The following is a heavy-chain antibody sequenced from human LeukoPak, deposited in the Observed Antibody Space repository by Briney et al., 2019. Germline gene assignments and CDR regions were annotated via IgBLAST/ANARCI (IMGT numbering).Heavy chain of an antibody. Sequence: GGSLRLSCAASGFTVSSNYMSWVRQAPGKGLEWVSVIYSGGSTYYADSVMGRFTISRDNSKNTLYLQMNSLRAEDTAVYYCARDIAYDSSGYYSPNFDYWGQGTLVTVSS. CDR2: IYSGGST. CDR1: GFTVSSNY. J-gene: IGHJ4*02. D-gene: IGHD3-22*01. V-gene: IGHV3-53*01. CDR3: ARDIAYDSSGYYSPNFDY.